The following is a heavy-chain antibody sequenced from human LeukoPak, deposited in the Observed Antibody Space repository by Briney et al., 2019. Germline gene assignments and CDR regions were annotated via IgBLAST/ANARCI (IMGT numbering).Heavy chain of an antibody. D-gene: IGHD2-15*01. Sequence: PSETLSLTCTVSSGSISSSTYYWGCIPPPRGRALEWFGSIYYSGRTYHNPSLKSRVTMSEDTSKNQFSLKLSSVTAADTAVYYCARVSHPAYCSGGSCSSFDYWGQGTLVTVSS. V-gene: IGHV4-39*01. CDR2: IYYSGRT. CDR3: ARVSHPAYCSGGSCSSFDY. CDR1: SGSISSSTYY. J-gene: IGHJ4*02.